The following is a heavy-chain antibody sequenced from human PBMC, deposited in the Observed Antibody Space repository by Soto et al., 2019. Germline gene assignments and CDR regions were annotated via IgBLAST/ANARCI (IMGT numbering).Heavy chain of an antibody. D-gene: IGHD3-10*01. CDR3: ARFPLWFGELDY. V-gene: IGHV4-30-2*01. CDR1: GASIGSGSYS. CDR2: LHHSGDT. J-gene: IGHJ4*02. Sequence: QLQLQESGSGLVRPSQTLSLTCTVSGASIGSGSYSRNWTRQPPGKGLEWIGYLHHSGDTYFNPCPRRRVSISVDRSNNQFSLKLISVNAADTAVYYCARFPLWFGELDYWGQGALVTVSS.